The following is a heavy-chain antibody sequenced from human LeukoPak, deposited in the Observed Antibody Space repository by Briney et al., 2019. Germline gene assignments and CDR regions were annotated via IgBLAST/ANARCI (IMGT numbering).Heavy chain of an antibody. V-gene: IGHV3-23*01. CDR1: GFTLSNFA. Sequence: GGSLRLSCAVSGFTLSNFAMSWVRQAPGKGLEWVSLITTSADTPYYADSVKGRFTISRDNSKNTLYLQMNSLRAEDTAVYYCAREAITTGKIFDYWGQGTLVTVSS. CDR2: ITTSADTP. CDR3: AREAITTGKIFDY. D-gene: IGHD4-11*01. J-gene: IGHJ4*02.